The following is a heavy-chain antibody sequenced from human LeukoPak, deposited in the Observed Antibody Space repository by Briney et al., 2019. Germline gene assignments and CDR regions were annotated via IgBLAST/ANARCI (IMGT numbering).Heavy chain of an antibody. J-gene: IGHJ4*02. CDR2: ISSASSTI. CDR3: ARVRRAGAPIYFDY. CDR1: GFTFSSYD. Sequence: GGSLRLSCAASGFTFSSYDMNWVRQAPGKGLEWVSYISSASSTIYYADSLKGRITISRDNAKNSLFLRMNSLGDEDTAVYYCARVRRAGAPIYFDYWGQGTLVTVSS. V-gene: IGHV3-48*02. D-gene: IGHD5-24*01.